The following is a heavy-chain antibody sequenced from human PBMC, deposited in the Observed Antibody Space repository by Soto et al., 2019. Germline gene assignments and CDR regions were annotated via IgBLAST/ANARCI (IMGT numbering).Heavy chain of an antibody. V-gene: IGHV3-30*18. CDR1: GFTFSSYA. D-gene: IGHD6-13*01. CDR2: ISYDGSTI. CDR3: VKVGGSSSWYRFYFDY. J-gene: IGHJ4*02. Sequence: QVQLVESGGGVVQPGRSLRLSYSASGFTFSSYAMHWVRQAPGKGLEWVAVISYDGSTIYYADSVKGRFSISRGNSKNTLHLEMQNLRPEDTAVYYCVKVGGSSSWYRFYFDYWGQGTLVTVSS.